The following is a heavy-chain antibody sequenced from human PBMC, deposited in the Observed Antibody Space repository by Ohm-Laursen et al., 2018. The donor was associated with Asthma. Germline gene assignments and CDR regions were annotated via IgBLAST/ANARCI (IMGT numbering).Heavy chain of an antibody. CDR3: VKDGGAWSLDC. CDR2: MSYDGSLK. Sequence: SLRLSCAASGFTFRSYAMHWVRQAPGKGLEWVAVMSYDGSLKYYADSVNGRFTISKDYSRDTLYLQMNSLRPDDTAVYYCVKDGGAWSLDCWGQGTLVTVST. D-gene: IGHD2-8*02. V-gene: IGHV3-30-3*01. J-gene: IGHJ4*02. CDR1: GFTFRSYA.